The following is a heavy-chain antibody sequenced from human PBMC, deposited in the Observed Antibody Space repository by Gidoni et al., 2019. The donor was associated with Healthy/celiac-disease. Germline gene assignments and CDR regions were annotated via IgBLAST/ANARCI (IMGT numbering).Heavy chain of an antibody. CDR1: GFTFSNAW. J-gene: IGHJ6*03. D-gene: IGHD2-2*01. Sequence: GSLRLSCAASGFTFSNAWMSWVRQAPGKGLEWVGRIKSKTDGGTTDYAAPVKGRFTISRDDSKNTLYLQMNSLKTEDTDVYYCTTLGYCSSTSCYDYYYYYMEVWGKGTTVTVSS. CDR3: TTLGYCSSTSCYDYYYYYMEV. CDR2: IKSKTDGGTT. V-gene: IGHV3-15*01.